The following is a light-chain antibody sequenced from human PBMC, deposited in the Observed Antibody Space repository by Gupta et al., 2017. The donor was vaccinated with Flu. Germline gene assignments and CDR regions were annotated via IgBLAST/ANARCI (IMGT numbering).Light chain of an antibody. CDR1: QSISSY. CDR2: AAS. CDR3: QHSDSTPPT. Sequence: DIQMTQSPSSLSASVGDRVTITCRASQSISSYLNWYQQKPGKAPKLLIYAASSLQSGVPSRFSGSGSGTDFTLTISRLQPGDFATYYCQHSDSTPPTFGQGTKVEIK. V-gene: IGKV1-39*01. J-gene: IGKJ1*01.